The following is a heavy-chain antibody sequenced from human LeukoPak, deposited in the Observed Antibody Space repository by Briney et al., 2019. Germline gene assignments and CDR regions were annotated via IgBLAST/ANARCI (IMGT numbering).Heavy chain of an antibody. V-gene: IGHV3-23*01. D-gene: IGHD6-19*01. Sequence: PGGSLRLSCAASGFTFNNYAMNWVRQAPGKGLEWVSGITIKGGRTYYADSVKGRFTISRDNSKNTLNLQMNSLRAEDTAVYYCAKDRGSGWFGSDYWGQGTLVTVSS. J-gene: IGHJ4*02. CDR3: AKDRGSGWFGSDY. CDR2: ITIKGGRT. CDR1: GFTFNNYA.